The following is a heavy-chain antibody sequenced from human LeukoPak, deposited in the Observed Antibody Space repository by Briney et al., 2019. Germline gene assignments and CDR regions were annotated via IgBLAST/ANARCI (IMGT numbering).Heavy chain of an antibody. CDR1: GGSFSGYY. CDR2: IYHSGST. CDR3: ARGPLQRLRFLEWYGDAFDI. V-gene: IGHV4-34*01. J-gene: IGHJ3*02. Sequence: SETLSLTCAVYGGSFSGYYWSWIRQPPGKGLEWIGYIYHSGSTYYNPSLKSRVTISVDRSKNQFSLKLSSVTAADTAVYYCARGPLQRLRFLEWYGDAFDIWGQGTMVTVSS. D-gene: IGHD3-3*01.